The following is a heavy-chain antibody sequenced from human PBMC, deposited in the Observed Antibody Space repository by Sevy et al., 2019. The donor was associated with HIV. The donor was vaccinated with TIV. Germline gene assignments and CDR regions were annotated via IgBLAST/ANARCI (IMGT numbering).Heavy chain of an antibody. Sequence: ASVKVSCKASGGTFSSYAISWVRQAPGQGLEWMGGIIPIFGTANYAQKFQGRVTITADESTSTAYMELSSLRSEDTAVYYCARDYPTEYCSGGSCSYGMDVWGQGTTVTVSS. CDR1: GGTFSSYA. J-gene: IGHJ6*02. CDR2: IIPIFGTA. CDR3: ARDYPTEYCSGGSCSYGMDV. D-gene: IGHD2-15*01. V-gene: IGHV1-69*13.